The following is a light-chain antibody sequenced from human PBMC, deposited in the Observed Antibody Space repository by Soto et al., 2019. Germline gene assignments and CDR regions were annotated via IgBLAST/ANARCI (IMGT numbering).Light chain of an antibody. V-gene: IGKV1-5*03. Sequence: DIQMTQSPSTLSASVGDRVTITCRASQSISNWLAWYQQKPGKAPKLLIYKTSNLDSGVPSRFSGSGSGTEFSLTISSLQLDDFATYYCQQYKSFSLTFGGGTRVEVK. CDR3: QQYKSFSLT. CDR2: KTS. CDR1: QSISNW. J-gene: IGKJ4*01.